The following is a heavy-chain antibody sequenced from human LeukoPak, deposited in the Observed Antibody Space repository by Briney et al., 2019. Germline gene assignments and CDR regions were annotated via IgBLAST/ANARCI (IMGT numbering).Heavy chain of an antibody. CDR3: AKRSDWNLVYYFDY. V-gene: IGHV3-23*01. D-gene: IGHD1-1*01. CDR1: GFIFNIHA. J-gene: IGHJ4*02. CDR2: IGSGDQT. Sequence: GGSLRLSCEASGFIFNIHAMSWVRQAPGKGLEWVSTIGSGDQTYYADSVKGRFTISRDNSKNTLNLQMNSLRAEDTAVYYCAKRSDWNLVYYFDYWGQGILVTVSS.